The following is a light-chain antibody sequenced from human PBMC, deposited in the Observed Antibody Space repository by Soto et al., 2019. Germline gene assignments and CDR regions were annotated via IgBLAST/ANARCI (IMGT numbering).Light chain of an antibody. J-gene: IGKJ1*01. CDR1: QSVSSNY. CDR3: QQYGSSPRT. V-gene: IGKV3-20*01. CDR2: GAF. Sequence: EIVFTQSPGNLSLSPGERATFSFRASQSVSSNYLAWYQQKPGQAPRLLIYGAFKRATGIPARFSGSGSGTDFTLTISRMQPEDFAVYCCQQYGSSPRTFGQGTNVDIK.